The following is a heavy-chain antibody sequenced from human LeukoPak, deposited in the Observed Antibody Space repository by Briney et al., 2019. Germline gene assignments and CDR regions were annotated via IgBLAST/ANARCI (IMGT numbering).Heavy chain of an antibody. D-gene: IGHD5-12*01. CDR3: ARGIRGSDPDY. CDR1: GFTFSDYY. CDR2: ISSTDTT. V-gene: IGHV3-11*01. Sequence: GGSLRLSCAASGFTFSDYYMTWIRQVPGKGLEWVSYISSTDTTYYADSVKGRFTVSRDNAKNSLFLQMHSLRAEDTAVYYCARGIRGSDPDYWGQGTLLTVSS. J-gene: IGHJ4*02.